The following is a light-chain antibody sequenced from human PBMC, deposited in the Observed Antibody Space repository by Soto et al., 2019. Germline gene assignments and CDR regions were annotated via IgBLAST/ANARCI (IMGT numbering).Light chain of an antibody. CDR2: EVS. CDR1: SSDVGGYNF. V-gene: IGLV2-8*01. CDR3: SSYAGSDNYV. Sequence: QSALTQPPSASGSPGQSVTISCTGTSSDVGGYNFVSWYQQYPGKAPKLMIYEVSKRPSGVPDRFSGSKSGNTASLTVSRLQAEDEADYYCSSYAGSDNYVFGTGTKLTVL. J-gene: IGLJ1*01.